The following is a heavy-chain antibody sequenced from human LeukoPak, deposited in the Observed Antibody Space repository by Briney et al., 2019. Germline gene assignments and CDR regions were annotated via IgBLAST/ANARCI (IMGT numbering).Heavy chain of an antibody. CDR2: ISSSGSTI. J-gene: IGHJ6*02. CDR3: AKNYDFWSGYPDYYYYSMDV. Sequence: PGGSLRLSCAASGFTFSSYEMNWVRQAPGKGLEWVSYISSSGSTIYYADSVKGRFTISRDNAKNSLYLQMNSLRAEDTAVYYCAKNYDFWSGYPDYYYYSMDVWGQGTTVTVSS. D-gene: IGHD3-3*01. V-gene: IGHV3-48*03. CDR1: GFTFSSYE.